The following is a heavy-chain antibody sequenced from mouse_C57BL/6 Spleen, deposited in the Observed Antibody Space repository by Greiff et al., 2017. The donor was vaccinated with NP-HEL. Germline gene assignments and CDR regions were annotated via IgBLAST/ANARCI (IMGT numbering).Heavy chain of an antibody. Sequence: EVKLVESGGGLVQPGGSLSLSCAASGFTFTDYYMSWVRQPPGKALEWLGFIRNKANGYTTEYSASVKGRFTISRDNSQSIRYLQMNALRAEDSATYYCARSYGNYLYAMDYWGQGTSVTVSS. D-gene: IGHD2-1*01. CDR1: GFTFTDYY. CDR2: IRNKANGYTT. V-gene: IGHV7-3*01. CDR3: ARSYGNYLYAMDY. J-gene: IGHJ4*01.